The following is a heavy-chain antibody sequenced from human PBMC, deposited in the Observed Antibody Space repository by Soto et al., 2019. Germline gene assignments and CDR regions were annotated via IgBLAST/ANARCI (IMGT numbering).Heavy chain of an antibody. Sequence: QITLKESGPTLVKPTQTLTLTCTFSGFSFSTSEVGVGWIRQPPGKALEWLGLIYWDDDKRYSPSLKNRLSITKDTSKNQVILTVTNMDPVDAGTYYCAHTLHTSGGPFDYWGQGTLVTVSS. J-gene: IGHJ4*02. V-gene: IGHV2-5*02. D-gene: IGHD3-22*01. CDR3: AHTLHTSGGPFDY. CDR2: IYWDDDK. CDR1: GFSFSTSEVG.